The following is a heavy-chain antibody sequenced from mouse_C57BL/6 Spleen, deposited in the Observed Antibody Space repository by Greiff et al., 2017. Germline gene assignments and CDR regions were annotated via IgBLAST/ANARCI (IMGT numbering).Heavy chain of an antibody. CDR3: TRGDGSSSSYWYCDV. CDR2: IDPETGGT. Sequence: QVHVKQSGAELVRPGASVTLSCKASGYTFTDYEMHWVKQTPVHGLEWIGAIDPETGGTAYNQKFKGKAILTADKSSSTAYMELRSLTSEDSAVYYCTRGDGSSSSYWYCDVWGTGTTVTVSS. D-gene: IGHD1-1*01. V-gene: IGHV1-15*01. J-gene: IGHJ1*03. CDR1: GYTFTDYE.